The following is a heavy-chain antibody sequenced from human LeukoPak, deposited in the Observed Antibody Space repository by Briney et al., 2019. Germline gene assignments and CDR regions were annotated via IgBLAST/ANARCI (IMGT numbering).Heavy chain of an antibody. J-gene: IGHJ4*02. CDR1: GFTFSSYS. V-gene: IGHV3-48*01. Sequence: GGSLRLSCAASGFTFSSYSMNWVRQAPGKGLEWVSYISSSSSTIYYADSVEGRFTISRDNAKNSLYLQMNSLRAEDTAVYYCARVWSSGWPDPKANFDYWGQGTLVTVSS. CDR3: ARVWSSGWPDPKANFDY. CDR2: ISSSSSTI. D-gene: IGHD6-19*01.